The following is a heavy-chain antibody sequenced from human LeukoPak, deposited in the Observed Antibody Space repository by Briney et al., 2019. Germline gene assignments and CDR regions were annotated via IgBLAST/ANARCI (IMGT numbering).Heavy chain of an antibody. D-gene: IGHD6-19*01. CDR3: ATRADPGSGWYVAARDAFDI. J-gene: IGHJ3*02. V-gene: IGHV1-46*01. Sequence: GASVKVSCKASGYTYTSYYMHWVRQAPGQGLEWMGIINPSGGSTSYAQKFQGRVTMTRDTSTSTVYMELSSLRSEDTAVYYCATRADPGSGWYVAARDAFDIWGQGTMVTVSS. CDR2: INPSGGST. CDR1: GYTYTSYY.